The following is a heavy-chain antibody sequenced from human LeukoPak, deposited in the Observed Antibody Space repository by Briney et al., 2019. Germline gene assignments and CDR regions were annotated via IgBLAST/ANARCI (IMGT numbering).Heavy chain of an antibody. V-gene: IGHV4-61*09. CDR3: ARDRYGGYVNQAFDS. CDR1: SGTITSGNNY. Sequence: SQTLSLTCTVSSGTITSGNNYWTWVRQPAGKGLEWVGHIYTTGSTTGRTNYSPSLKSRVTISIDTSTNQFSLRLTSVTAADTAIYFCARDRYGGYVNQAFDSWGQGTLVTVSS. D-gene: IGHD5-12*01. CDR2: IYTTGST. J-gene: IGHJ4*02.